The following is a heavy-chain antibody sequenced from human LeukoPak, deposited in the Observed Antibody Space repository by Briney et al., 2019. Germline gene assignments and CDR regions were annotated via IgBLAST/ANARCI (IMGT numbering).Heavy chain of an antibody. J-gene: IGHJ4*02. Sequence: GGSLRLSCAASWFAFSGSAMHWVRQASGEGVEWVGCIRSKVNSYSTAYAASVSGRFTVSRDDSKTTAYLQMNSLKTEDTAIYYCARSTRAVGERYDYWGQGTLVTVSS. CDR3: ARSTRAVGERYDY. CDR1: WFAFSGSA. V-gene: IGHV3-73*01. CDR2: IRSKVNSYST. D-gene: IGHD3-10*01.